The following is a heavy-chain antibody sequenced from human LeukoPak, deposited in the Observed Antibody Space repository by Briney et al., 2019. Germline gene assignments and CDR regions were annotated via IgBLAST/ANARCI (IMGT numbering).Heavy chain of an antibody. CDR1: EFTFSSYN. Sequence: GGSLRLSCAASEFTFSSYNMNWVRQAPGKGLEWVSYISSSGSTIYYADSVKGRFTISRDNAKNSLYLQMNSLRAEDTAVYYCARVRGGYYYMDVWGKGTTVTISS. D-gene: IGHD3-16*01. V-gene: IGHV3-48*04. J-gene: IGHJ6*03. CDR3: ARVRGGYYYMDV. CDR2: ISSSGSTI.